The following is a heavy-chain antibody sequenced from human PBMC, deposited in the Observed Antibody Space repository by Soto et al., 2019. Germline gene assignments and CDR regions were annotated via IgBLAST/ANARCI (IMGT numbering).Heavy chain of an antibody. CDR3: AKVANVGVVVEYFDH. J-gene: IGHJ4*02. V-gene: IGHV3-23*01. CDR1: GFNFANYA. D-gene: IGHD3-3*01. Sequence: PGGSLRLSCGSSGFNFANYAMGWVRQAPGKGLEWVSGNSSTGRRTYYADSVRGRFSISRDNSKNTVDLQINSLRAEDTAVYYCAKVANVGVVVEYFDHWGQGSLVTVSS. CDR2: NSSTGRRT.